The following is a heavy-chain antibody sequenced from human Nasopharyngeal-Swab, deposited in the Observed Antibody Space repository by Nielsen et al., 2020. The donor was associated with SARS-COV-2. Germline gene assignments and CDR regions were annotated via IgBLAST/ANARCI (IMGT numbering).Heavy chain of an antibody. D-gene: IGHD6-13*01. CDR2: ISGSGGST. J-gene: IGHJ4*02. CDR3: AKEGSSSSWFTGSFDY. Sequence: WIRQPPGKGLEWVSAISGSGGSTYYADSVKGRFTISRDNSKNTLYLQMNSLRAEDTAAYYCAKEGSSSSWFTGSFDYWGQGTLVTVSS. V-gene: IGHV3-23*01.